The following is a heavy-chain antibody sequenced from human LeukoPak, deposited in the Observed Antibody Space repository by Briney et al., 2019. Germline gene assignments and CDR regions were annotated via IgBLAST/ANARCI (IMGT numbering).Heavy chain of an antibody. J-gene: IGHJ3*02. D-gene: IGHD3-3*01. Sequence: ASVKVSCKASGYTFTSYGISWVRQAPGQGLEWMGWISAHNGNTNYAQKLQGRVTMTTDTSTSTAYMELRSLRSDDTAVYYCARGGRPYYDFWSGYDAFDIWGQGTMVTVSS. CDR1: GYTFTSYG. CDR3: ARGGRPYYDFWSGYDAFDI. V-gene: IGHV1-18*01. CDR2: ISAHNGNT.